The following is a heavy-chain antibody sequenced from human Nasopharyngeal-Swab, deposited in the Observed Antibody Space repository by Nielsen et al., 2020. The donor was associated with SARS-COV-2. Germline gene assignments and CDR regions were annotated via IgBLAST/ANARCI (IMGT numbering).Heavy chain of an antibody. D-gene: IGHD6-19*01. CDR3: AKDDPYPGIAVAGSNY. V-gene: IGHV3-30*18. J-gene: IGHJ4*02. Sequence: VRQAPGKGLEWVAVISYDGSNKYYADSVKGRFTISRDNSKNTLYLQMNSLRAEDTAVYYCAKDDPYPGIAVAGSNYWGQGTLVTVSS. CDR2: ISYDGSNK.